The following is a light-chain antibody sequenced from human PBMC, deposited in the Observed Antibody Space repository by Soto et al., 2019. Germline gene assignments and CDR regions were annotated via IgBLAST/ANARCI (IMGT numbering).Light chain of an antibody. J-gene: IGLJ1*01. CDR1: SSDVGGYNY. CDR3: TSYTCSISFYV. V-gene: IGLV2-14*01. Sequence: QSVLTQPASVSGSPGQSITISCTGTSSDVGGYNYVSWYQQHPGKAPKLMIYDVSNRPSGVSNRFSGSKSGNTASLTISGLQAEDFSDYSATSYTCSISFYVVGPGTVVTV. CDR2: DVS.